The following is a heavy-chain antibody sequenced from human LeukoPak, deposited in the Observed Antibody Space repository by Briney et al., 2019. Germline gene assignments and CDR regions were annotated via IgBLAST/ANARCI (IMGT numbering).Heavy chain of an antibody. CDR1: GFTFSSFS. D-gene: IGHD4-17*01. J-gene: IGHJ4*02. V-gene: IGHV3-48*04. CDR3: ARVIGSYGDSAY. Sequence: PGGSLRLSCAASGFTFSSFSMNWLRQAPGKGLEWISYITSSSSSTYYADSVKGRFTISRDNAKNSLYLQMNSLRAEDTAVYYSARVIGSYGDSAYWGQGTLVTVSS. CDR2: ITSSSSST.